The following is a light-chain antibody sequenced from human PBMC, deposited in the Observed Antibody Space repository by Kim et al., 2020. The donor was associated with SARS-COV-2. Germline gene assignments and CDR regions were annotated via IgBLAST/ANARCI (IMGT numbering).Light chain of an antibody. CDR3: QQYASSLLT. V-gene: IGKV3-20*01. CDR2: DAS. Sequence: PGERAILSCRASQSVASSYLGWYQQKPGQAPQLLIYDASRRATGIPDRCSGRGSGADFTLTISRLEAEDFAVYYCQQYASSLLTFGGGTKVDIK. J-gene: IGKJ4*01. CDR1: QSVASSY.